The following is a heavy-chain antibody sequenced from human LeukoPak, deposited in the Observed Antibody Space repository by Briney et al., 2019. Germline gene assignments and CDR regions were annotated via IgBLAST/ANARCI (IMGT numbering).Heavy chain of an antibody. Sequence: GGSLRLSCAASGFTVSSNYMSWVRQAPGKGLEWVSAISGSDGSTYYADSVKGRFTISRDNSKNTLYLQMNSLRAEDTAVYYCAKAGDYSYFDYWGQETLVTVSS. CDR3: AKAGDYSYFDY. J-gene: IGHJ4*02. CDR1: GFTVSSNY. D-gene: IGHD4-11*01. V-gene: IGHV3-23*01. CDR2: ISGSDGST.